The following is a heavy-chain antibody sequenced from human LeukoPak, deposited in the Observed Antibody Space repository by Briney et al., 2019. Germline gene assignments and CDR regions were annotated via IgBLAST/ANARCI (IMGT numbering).Heavy chain of an antibody. Sequence: ASVKVSCKASGYTFTSYGISWVRQATGQGLEWMGWMNPNSGNTGYAQKFQGRVTMTRNTSISTAYMELSSLRSEDTAVYYCASKNSRADWFVPWGQGTLVTVPS. CDR2: MNPNSGNT. V-gene: IGHV1-8*02. CDR3: ASKNSRADWFVP. J-gene: IGHJ5*02. D-gene: IGHD6-13*01. CDR1: GYTFTSYG.